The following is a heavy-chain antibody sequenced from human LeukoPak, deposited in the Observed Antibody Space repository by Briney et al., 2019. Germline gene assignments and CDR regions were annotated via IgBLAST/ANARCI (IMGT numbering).Heavy chain of an antibody. CDR2: IRGSGTST. CDR1: GFTFSNYA. CDR3: ARDVDYYDSSGYSSFDY. V-gene: IGHV3-23*01. D-gene: IGHD3-22*01. J-gene: IGHJ4*02. Sequence: PGGSLRLSCAASGFTFSNYAMSWVRQAPGKGLEWVSAIRGSGTSTYYADSVKGRFTISRDNSKNTLYLQMNSLRAEDTAVYYCARDVDYYDSSGYSSFDYWGQGTLVTVSS.